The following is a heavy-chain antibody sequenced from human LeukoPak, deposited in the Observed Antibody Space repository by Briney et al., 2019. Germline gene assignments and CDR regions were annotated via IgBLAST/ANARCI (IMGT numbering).Heavy chain of an antibody. Sequence: GGSLRLSCAASGFTFSSYGMHWVRQAPGKGLEWVAFIRYDGSNKYYADSVKGRFTISRDNSKNTLYLQVNSLRAEDTAVYYCAKVGYGSGSSFDYWGQGTLVTVSS. J-gene: IGHJ4*02. CDR3: AKVGYGSGSSFDY. V-gene: IGHV3-30*02. CDR1: GFTFSSYG. CDR2: IRYDGSNK. D-gene: IGHD3-10*01.